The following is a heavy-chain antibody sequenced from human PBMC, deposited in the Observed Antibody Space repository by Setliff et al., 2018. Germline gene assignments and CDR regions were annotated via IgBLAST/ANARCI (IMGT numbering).Heavy chain of an antibody. Sequence: SETLSLTCTVSGGSINNYYWSWIRQPAGKGLEWIGRVYSNVGTNFNPSLKSRVTMSVDASKNQISLKLMSVTAADTAVYYCARDRGSNNSPEDFDYWGLGTLVTVSS. V-gene: IGHV4-4*07. D-gene: IGHD1-1*01. CDR3: ARDRGSNNSPEDFDY. CDR1: GGSINNYY. J-gene: IGHJ4*02. CDR2: VYSNVGT.